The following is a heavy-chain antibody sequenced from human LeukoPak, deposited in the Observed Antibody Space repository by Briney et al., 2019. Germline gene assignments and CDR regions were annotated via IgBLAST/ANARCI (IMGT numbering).Heavy chain of an antibody. CDR2: ISGSGGRT. CDR1: GFTFSSYA. V-gene: IGHV3-23*01. Sequence: GGSLRLSCAASGFTFSSYAMNWVRQAPGKGLEWVSAISGSGGRTYYADSVKGRFTISRDNSKNTLYLQMNSLGAEDTAVYYCTKPYCGGDCYSGPGYYFDYWGQGALVTVSS. CDR3: TKPYCGGDCYSGPGYYFDY. D-gene: IGHD2-21*02. J-gene: IGHJ4*02.